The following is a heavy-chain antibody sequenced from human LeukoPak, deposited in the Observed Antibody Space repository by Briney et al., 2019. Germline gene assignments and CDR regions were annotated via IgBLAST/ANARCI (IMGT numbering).Heavy chain of an antibody. J-gene: IGHJ4*02. Sequence: ASVKVSCKASGDTFTTYDINWVRQAPGQGLEWMGWMNFNTGNTGYAQKFQGRVTMTRDTSISTAYMELSRLRSDDTAVYYCARDWGYSTSIEYWGQGTLVTVSS. D-gene: IGHD6-6*01. V-gene: IGHV1-8*01. CDR1: GDTFTTYD. CDR2: MNFNTGNT. CDR3: ARDWGYSTSIEY.